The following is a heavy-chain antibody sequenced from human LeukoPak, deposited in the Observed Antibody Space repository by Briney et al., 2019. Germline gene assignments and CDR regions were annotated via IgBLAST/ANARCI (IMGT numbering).Heavy chain of an antibody. CDR2: INTDGSRT. D-gene: IGHD1-26*01. Sequence: GGSLRLSCAASGFTFSNYWMHWVRQAPGKGLVWVSHINTDGSRTRYADSVKGRLTISRDNAKNTLYLQMNSLTTEDTAMYYCAKGSLGAFDIWGQGTMVTVSS. CDR1: GFTFSNYW. J-gene: IGHJ3*02. CDR3: AKGSLGAFDI. V-gene: IGHV3-74*01.